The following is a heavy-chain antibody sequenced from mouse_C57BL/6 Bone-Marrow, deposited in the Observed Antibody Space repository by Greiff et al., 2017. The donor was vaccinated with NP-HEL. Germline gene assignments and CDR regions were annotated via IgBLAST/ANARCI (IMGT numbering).Heavy chain of an antibody. CDR3: ARGYDASSDDSLDY. J-gene: IGHJ2*01. Sequence: EVKLMESGPELVKPGASVKIPCKASGYTFTDYNMDWVKQSHGKSLEWIGDINPNNGGTIYNQKFKGKATLTVDKSSSTAYMERRSLTSEDTAVYYCARGYDASSDDSLDYWGQGTTLTVSS. D-gene: IGHD1-1*01. CDR1: GYTFTDYN. V-gene: IGHV1-18*01. CDR2: INPNNGGT.